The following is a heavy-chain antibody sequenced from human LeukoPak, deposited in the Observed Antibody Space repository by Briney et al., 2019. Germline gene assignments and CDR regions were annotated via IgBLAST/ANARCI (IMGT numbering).Heavy chain of an antibody. CDR3: AKGIRRGYDSTNGYFQH. CDR1: GFTFSNLA. D-gene: IGHD3-22*01. V-gene: IGHV3-23*01. Sequence: GGSLRLSCVASGFTFSNLAMSWVRQTPGKGLEWVSAISGSGRSTYYADSVKGRFTISRDNSKNTLYLQMNSLRAEDTAVYYCAKGIRRGYDSTNGYFQHWGQGTLVSVSS. CDR2: ISGSGRST. J-gene: IGHJ1*01.